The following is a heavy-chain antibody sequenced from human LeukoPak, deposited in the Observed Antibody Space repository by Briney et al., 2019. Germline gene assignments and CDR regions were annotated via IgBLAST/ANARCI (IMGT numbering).Heavy chain of an antibody. D-gene: IGHD3-10*01. CDR2: IYYSGST. J-gene: IGHJ5*02. CDR3: ARAGVFVYGSGWCFDP. V-gene: IGHV4-30-4*08. Sequence: PSETLSLTCTVSGGSISSGDYYWSWIRQPPGKGLEWIGYIYYSGSTYYNPSLKSRVTISVDTSKNQFSLKLSSVTAADTAVYYCARAGVFVYGSGWCFDPWGQGTLVTVSS. CDR1: GGSISSGDYY.